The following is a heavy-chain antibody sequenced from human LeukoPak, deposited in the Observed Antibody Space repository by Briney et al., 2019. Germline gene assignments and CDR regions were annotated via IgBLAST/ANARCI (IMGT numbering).Heavy chain of an antibody. Sequence: ASVRVSCKASGYSINRFGVTWVRQAPGQGLEWIGWISSDNGIPRYADKFQGRVTLTTDTSKTTTYMELRSLRSDDSAVYFCANVAKGRYFFYHMDVCGKGTTVTVSS. V-gene: IGHV1-18*01. CDR3: ANVAKGRYFFYHMDV. J-gene: IGHJ6*03. CDR2: ISSDNGIP. CDR1: GYSINRFG. D-gene: IGHD2-15*01.